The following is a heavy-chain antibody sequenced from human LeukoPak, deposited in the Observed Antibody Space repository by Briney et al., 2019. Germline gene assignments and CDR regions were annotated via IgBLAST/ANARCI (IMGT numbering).Heavy chain of an antibody. V-gene: IGHV4-34*01. CDR3: AGSLGIVVVPAAHYYYDMDV. CDR2: INHSGST. CDR1: GGSFSGYY. D-gene: IGHD2-2*01. Sequence: SETLSLTCAVYGGSFSGYYWSWIRQPPGKGLEWIGEINHSGSTNYNPSLKSRVTISVDTSKNQFSLKLSSVTAADTAVYYCAGSLGIVVVPAAHYYYDMDVLGKGTTVTVSS. J-gene: IGHJ6*03.